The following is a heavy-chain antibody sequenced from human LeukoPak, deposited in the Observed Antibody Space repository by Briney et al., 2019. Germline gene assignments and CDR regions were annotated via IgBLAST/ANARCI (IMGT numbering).Heavy chain of an antibody. CDR3: AGGTPGIAAAVDP. CDR1: GFTFSNYW. V-gene: IGHV3-53*01. Sequence: SGGSLRLSCAASGFTFSNYWMSWVRQAPGKGLEWVSVLYRGGTSYYTDSVKGRFTISRDNSKNTLFLQMNSLRVEDTAVYYCAGGTPGIAAAVDPWGQGTLVTVSS. D-gene: IGHD6-13*01. CDR2: LYRGGTS. J-gene: IGHJ5*02.